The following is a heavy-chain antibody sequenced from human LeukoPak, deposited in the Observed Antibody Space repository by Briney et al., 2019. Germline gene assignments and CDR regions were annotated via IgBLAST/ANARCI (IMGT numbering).Heavy chain of an antibody. CDR2: ISSSSSYI. D-gene: IGHD2-15*01. Sequence: GSLRLSCAASGFXFSSYSMNWVRQAPGKGLEWVSSISSSSSYIYYADSVKGRFTISRDNAKNSLYLQMNSLRAEDTAVYYCARGTLGYCSGGSCLFPAYWGQGTLVTVSS. CDR3: ARGTLGYCSGGSCLFPAY. CDR1: GFXFSSYS. V-gene: IGHV3-21*01. J-gene: IGHJ4*02.